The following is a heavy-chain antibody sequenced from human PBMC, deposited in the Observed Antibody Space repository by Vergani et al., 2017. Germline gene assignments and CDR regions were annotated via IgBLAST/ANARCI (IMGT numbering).Heavy chain of an antibody. CDR1: GINFNNYV. CDR2: ISADGIHK. D-gene: IGHD4-17*01. V-gene: IGHV3-30-3*01. J-gene: IGHJ3*02. CDR3: ARPSAPGDYDALDI. Sequence: QVLLVESGGGVVQPGRSLRLSCAASGINFNNYVMHWGRQGPGKGLEWVAVISADGIHKYYADSVKGRFTISRDNAKNSLYLQMNSLRAEDTAVYHCARPSAPGDYDALDIWGQGTMVTVSS.